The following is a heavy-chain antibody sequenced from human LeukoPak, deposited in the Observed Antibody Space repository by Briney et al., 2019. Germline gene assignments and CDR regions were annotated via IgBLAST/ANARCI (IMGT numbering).Heavy chain of an antibody. V-gene: IGHV3-53*01. CDR3: ARGEDSIAAAGIGVGDY. CDR2: IYSGDST. D-gene: IGHD6-13*01. CDR1: GFTVSSNY. Sequence: GGSLRLSCAASGFTVSSNYMSWVRQAPGKGLEWVSVIYSGDSTYYADSVKGRFTISRDNSKNTLYLQMNSLRAEDTAVYYCARGEDSIAAAGIGVGDYWGQGTLVTVSS. J-gene: IGHJ4*02.